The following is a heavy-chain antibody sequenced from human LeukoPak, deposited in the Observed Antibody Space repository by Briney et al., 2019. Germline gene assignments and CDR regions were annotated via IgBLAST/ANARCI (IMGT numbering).Heavy chain of an antibody. J-gene: IGHJ4*02. V-gene: IGHV3-48*03. CDR2: ISSSGSTI. D-gene: IGHD2-2*01. CDR1: GFTFSSYE. Sequence: GGSLRLSCAASGFTFSSYEMNWVRQAPGKGLEWVSYISSSGSTIYYADSVKGRFTISRDNAKNSLYLQMNSLGAEDTAVYYCARGGIVVVPAAEGFDYWGQGTLVTVSS. CDR3: ARGGIVVVPAAEGFDY.